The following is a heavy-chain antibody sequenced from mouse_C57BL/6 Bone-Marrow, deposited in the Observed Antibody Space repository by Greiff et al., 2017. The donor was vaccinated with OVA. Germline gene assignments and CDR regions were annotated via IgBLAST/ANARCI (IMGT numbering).Heavy chain of an antibody. D-gene: IGHD2-3*01. CDR2: IYPGSGST. V-gene: IGHV1-55*01. Sequence: QVQLQQPGAELVKPGASVKMSCKASGYTFTSYWITWVKQRPGQGLEWIGDIYPGSGSTNYNEKFKSKATLTVDTSSSTAYMQLSSLTSEDSAVYYSAKGVYNGDFSSAMDYWGQGTSVTVSS. CDR1: GYTFTSYW. J-gene: IGHJ4*01. CDR3: AKGVYNGDFSSAMDY.